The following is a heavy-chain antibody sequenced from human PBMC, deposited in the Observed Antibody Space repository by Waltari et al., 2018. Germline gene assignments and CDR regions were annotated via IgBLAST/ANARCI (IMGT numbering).Heavy chain of an antibody. CDR3: GRGIQLWTKYFDY. J-gene: IGHJ4*02. CDR2: IYYSGST. CDR1: GGSISSYY. V-gene: IGHV4-59*01. Sequence: QVQLQESGPGLVKPSETLSLTCTVSGGSISSYYWSWIRQPPGKGLGWIGYIYYSGSTNYHPSLQSRVTVSVATSKTQFPLKLSSVTAADTAVYYCGRGIQLWTKYFDYWGQGTLVTVSS. D-gene: IGHD5-18*01.